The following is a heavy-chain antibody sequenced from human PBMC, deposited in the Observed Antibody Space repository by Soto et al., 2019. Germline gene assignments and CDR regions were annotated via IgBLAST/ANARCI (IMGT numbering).Heavy chain of an antibody. CDR2: IWYDGSNK. V-gene: IGHV3-33*01. D-gene: IGHD6-6*01. CDR1: GFTFSSYG. J-gene: IGHJ4*02. CDR3: AIEQRSSSGGGFDY. Sequence: GGSLRLSCAASGFTFSSYGMHWVRQAPGKGLEWVAVIWYDGSNKYYADSVKGRFTISRDNSKNTLYLQMNSLRAEDTAVYYCAIEQRSSSGGGFDYWGQGTLVTVSS.